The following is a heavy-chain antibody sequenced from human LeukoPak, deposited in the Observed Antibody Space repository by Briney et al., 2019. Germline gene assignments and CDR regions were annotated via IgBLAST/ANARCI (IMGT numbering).Heavy chain of an antibody. CDR1: GFTFSSSA. D-gene: IGHD6-19*01. Sequence: PGGSLRLSCAASGFTFSSSAMHWVRQAPDKGLEWVAVISYDGSNKYYADSVKGRFTISRDNSKYTLYLQMNSLRADDTAVYYCARDRDSSGWYEGFDYWGQGTLVTVSS. CDR2: ISYDGSNK. V-gene: IGHV3-30-3*01. CDR3: ARDRDSSGWYEGFDY. J-gene: IGHJ4*02.